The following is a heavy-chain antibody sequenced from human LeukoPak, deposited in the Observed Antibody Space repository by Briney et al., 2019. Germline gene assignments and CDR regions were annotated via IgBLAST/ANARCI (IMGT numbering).Heavy chain of an antibody. J-gene: IGHJ5*02. D-gene: IGHD2-8*01. Sequence: PSGTLSLTCAVSGGSISSSNWWSWVRQAPGKGLERVAVIFSGGDTYYADSVKGRFTISRDKSMNTLYLQMNSLRAEDTAVYYCARDWDNGRAERPAWGQGTLVTVSS. CDR1: GGSISSSNW. CDR2: IFSGGDT. V-gene: IGHV3-53*01. CDR3: ARDWDNGRAERPA.